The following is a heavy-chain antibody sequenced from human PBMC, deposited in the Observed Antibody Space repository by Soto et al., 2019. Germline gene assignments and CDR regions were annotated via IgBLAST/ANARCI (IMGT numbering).Heavy chain of an antibody. CDR2: IYYSVST. CDR3: ARERYYGMDV. J-gene: IGHJ6*02. Sequence: SGTLSLTCTVSGGSISSYYWSWIRQPPGKGLEWIGNIYYSVSTNYNPSLKSRVTISVDTSKNQFSLKLSSVTAADTAVYYCARERYYGMDVWGQGTRVTVSS. V-gene: IGHV4-59*01. CDR1: GGSISSYY.